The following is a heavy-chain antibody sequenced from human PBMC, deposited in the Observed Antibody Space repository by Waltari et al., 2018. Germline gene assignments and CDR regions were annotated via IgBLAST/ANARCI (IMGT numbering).Heavy chain of an antibody. CDR3: ARQRAVSGYWYFDL. CDR2: IYPADSDA. D-gene: IGHD6-19*01. J-gene: IGHJ2*01. CDR1: GYSFPSSW. Sequence: EVQLVQSGAEVKKPGESLKISCKGSGYSFPSSWIGWVRQMPGKGLEWMGIIYPADSDARYSPSFQGQVTISADKSISTAYLQWSSLKASDTAMYYCARQRAVSGYWYFDLWGRGTLVTVSS. V-gene: IGHV5-51*03.